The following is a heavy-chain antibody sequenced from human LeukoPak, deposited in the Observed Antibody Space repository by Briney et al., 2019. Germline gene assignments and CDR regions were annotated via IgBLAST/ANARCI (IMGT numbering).Heavy chain of an antibody. CDR3: ARIQPPDYCSSTSCRGGDWFDP. Sequence: PSETLSFTCTVSGGSISSYYWSWIRQPPGKGLEWIGYIYYSGSTNYNPSLKSRVTISVDTSKNQFSLKLSSVTAADTAVYYCARIQPPDYCSSTSCRGGDWFDPWGRGTLGTGSS. J-gene: IGHJ5*02. CDR2: IYYSGST. D-gene: IGHD2-2*01. V-gene: IGHV4-59*01. CDR1: GGSISSYY.